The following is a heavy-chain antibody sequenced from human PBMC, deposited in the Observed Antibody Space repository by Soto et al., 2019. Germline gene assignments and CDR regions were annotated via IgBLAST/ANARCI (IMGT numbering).Heavy chain of an antibody. CDR3: AKSPPYYYGSGSYYSWFDP. V-gene: IGHV3-23*01. CDR2: ISGSGGST. CDR1: GFTFSSYA. Sequence: GGSLRLSCVASGFTFSSYAMSWVRQAPGKGLEWVSAISGSGGSTYYADSVKGRFTISRDNSKNTLYLQMNSLRAEDTAVYYCAKSPPYYYGSGSYYSWFDPWGQGTLVTVSS. J-gene: IGHJ5*02. D-gene: IGHD3-10*01.